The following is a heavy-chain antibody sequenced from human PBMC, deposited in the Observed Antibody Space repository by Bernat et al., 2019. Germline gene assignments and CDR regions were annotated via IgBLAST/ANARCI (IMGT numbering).Heavy chain of an antibody. V-gene: IGHV3-21*01. CDR1: GFIFSNFG. CDR3: ARDPFDYGDTRYFDL. CDR2: ISSNTYYI. Sequence: VQLVESGGGVVQPGRSLRLSCAASGFIFSNFGLHWVRQAPGKGLEWVSSISSNTYYIFYADSVKGRFTISRDNAKNSLYLQMNSLRAEDTAVYYCARDPFDYGDTRYFDLWGRGTLVTVSS. J-gene: IGHJ2*01. D-gene: IGHD4-17*01.